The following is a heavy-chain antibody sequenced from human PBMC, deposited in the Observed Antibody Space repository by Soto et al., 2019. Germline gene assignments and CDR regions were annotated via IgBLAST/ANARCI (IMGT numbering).Heavy chain of an antibody. CDR2: IYYSGST. D-gene: IGHD3-10*01. J-gene: IGHJ4*02. CDR1: GGSISSGGYY. V-gene: IGHV4-31*03. Sequence: PSETLSLTCTVSGGSISSGGYYWSWIRQHPGKGLEWIGYIYYSGSTYYNPSLKSRVTISVDTSKSQFSLKLSSVTAADTAVYYCAREITMVRGVIGGWGQGTLVTVSS. CDR3: AREITMVRGVIGG.